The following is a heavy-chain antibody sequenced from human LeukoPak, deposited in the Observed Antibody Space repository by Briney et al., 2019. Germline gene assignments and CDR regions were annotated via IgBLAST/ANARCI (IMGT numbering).Heavy chain of an antibody. CDR3: ARDSSGRRYFDY. J-gene: IGHJ4*02. CDR2: IYYSGST. CDR1: GGSISSYY. V-gene: IGHV4-59*01. D-gene: IGHD6-19*01. Sequence: SETLSLTCTVSGGSISSYYWSWIRQPPGKGLEWIGYIYYSGSTNYNPSLKSRVTISVDTSKNQFSLKLSSVTAADTAVYYCARDSSGRRYFDYWGQGTLVTVSS.